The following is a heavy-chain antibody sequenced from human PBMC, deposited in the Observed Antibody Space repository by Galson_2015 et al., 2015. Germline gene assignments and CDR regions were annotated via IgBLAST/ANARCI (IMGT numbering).Heavy chain of an antibody. D-gene: IGHD3-9*01. CDR3: TTGARFFEGFDP. J-gene: IGHJ5*02. CDR2: IKSKTDGGTT. Sequence: LRLSCAASGFTFSSYAMSWVRQAPGKGLEWVGRIKSKTDGGTTDYAAPVKGRFTISRDDSKNTLYLQMNSLETEDTAVYYCTTGARFFEGFDPWGQGTLVTVSS. CDR1: GFTFSSYA. V-gene: IGHV3-15*01.